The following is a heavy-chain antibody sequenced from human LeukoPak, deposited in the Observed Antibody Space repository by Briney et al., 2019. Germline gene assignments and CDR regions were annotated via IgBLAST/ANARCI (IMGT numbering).Heavy chain of an antibody. J-gene: IGHJ4*02. CDR2: IIPILGIA. CDR3: ARYYYGSGTDY. D-gene: IGHD3-10*01. Sequence: SVKVSCKASGGTFSSYAISWVRQAPGQGLEWMGRIIPILGIANYAQKFQGRVTITADKSTSTAYMELSSLRSEDTAVYYCARYYYGSGTDYWGQGTLVTVSS. V-gene: IGHV1-69*04. CDR1: GGTFSSYA.